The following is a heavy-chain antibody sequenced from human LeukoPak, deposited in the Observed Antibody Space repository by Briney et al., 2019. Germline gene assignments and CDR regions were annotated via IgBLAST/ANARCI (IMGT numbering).Heavy chain of an antibody. CDR3: AREGRTSVDY. Sequence: PGGSLRLSCAASKFTSSDYYMSWIRQAPGKGLEWVSYISASGSTILYADSVKGRFTISRDNAKNSLYLQMNSLRVEDTAVYYCAREGRTSVDYWGQGTLVTVSS. CDR2: ISASGSTI. CDR1: KFTSSDYY. J-gene: IGHJ4*02. V-gene: IGHV3-11*01. D-gene: IGHD2-2*01.